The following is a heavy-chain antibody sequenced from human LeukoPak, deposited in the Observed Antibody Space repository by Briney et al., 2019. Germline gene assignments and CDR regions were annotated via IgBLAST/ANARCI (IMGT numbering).Heavy chain of an antibody. CDR1: GYSFTSYW. V-gene: IGHV5-51*01. Sequence: NLGESLKIFCKGSGYSFTSYWIGWVRQMPGKGLEWMGIIYTGDSDTRYSPSFQGQVTISADKSISTAYLQWSSLKASDTAMYYCARRMKVIYYDILTGEEYYFDYWGQGTLVTVSS. D-gene: IGHD3-9*01. CDR2: IYTGDSDT. CDR3: ARRMKVIYYDILTGEEYYFDY. J-gene: IGHJ4*02.